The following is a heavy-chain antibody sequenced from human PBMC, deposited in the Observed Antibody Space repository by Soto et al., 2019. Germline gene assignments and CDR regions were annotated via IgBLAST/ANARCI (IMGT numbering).Heavy chain of an antibody. Sequence: QVQLQESGPGLVKPSETLSLTCTVSGGSVSSGSYYWSWIRQPPGKGLEWIGYIYYSGSTNYNPSLKSRVTISVDTSKNQFSLKLSSVTAADTAVYYCARGDIVATNPTYWGQGTLVTVSS. CDR3: ARGDIVATNPTY. D-gene: IGHD5-12*01. J-gene: IGHJ4*02. V-gene: IGHV4-61*01. CDR2: IYYSGST. CDR1: GGSVSSGSYY.